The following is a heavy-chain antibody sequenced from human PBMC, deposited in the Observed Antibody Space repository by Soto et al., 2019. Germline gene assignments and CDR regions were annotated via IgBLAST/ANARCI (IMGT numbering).Heavy chain of an antibody. V-gene: IGHV1-46*03. CDR1: GYTFTSYG. D-gene: IGHD3-10*01. J-gene: IGHJ4*02. Sequence: ASVKVSCKASGYTFTSYGISWVRQAPGQGLEWMGIINPSGGSTSYAQKFQGRVTMTRDTSTSTVYMELSSLRSEDTAVYYCATGRYYEVQDFDYWGQGTLVTVSS. CDR2: INPSGGST. CDR3: ATGRYYEVQDFDY.